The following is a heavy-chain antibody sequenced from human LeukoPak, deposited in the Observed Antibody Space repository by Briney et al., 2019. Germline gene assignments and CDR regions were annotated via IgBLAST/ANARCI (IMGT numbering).Heavy chain of an antibody. CDR2: IRHDGSET. CDR1: GFPFSSYW. Sequence: QAGGSLRLSCAASGFPFSSYWMSWVRQAPGKGLEWVANIRHDGSETYYVDSLRGRFTISRDNAKNLVYLQMSSLRAEDTAIYYCARDETYDYDSNGYLDFWGQGTVVTVSS. J-gene: IGHJ4*02. CDR3: ARDETYDYDSNGYLDF. D-gene: IGHD3-22*01. V-gene: IGHV3-7*01.